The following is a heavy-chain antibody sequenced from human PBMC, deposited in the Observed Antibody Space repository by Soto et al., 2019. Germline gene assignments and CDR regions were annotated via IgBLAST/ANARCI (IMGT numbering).Heavy chain of an antibody. CDR3: ARYIPGVRYYGMDV. CDR2: IGESGTPT. CDR1: GFTFNSYA. J-gene: IGHJ6*02. D-gene: IGHD2-2*01. V-gene: IGHV3-23*01. Sequence: GGSLRLSCAASGFTFNSYAMKWVRQDPGKGLEWVSLIGESGTPTYYADSVKGRFTISRDNSGNTLFLEMYSLRAEDTAVYYCARYIPGVRYYGMDVWGQGTTVTVSS.